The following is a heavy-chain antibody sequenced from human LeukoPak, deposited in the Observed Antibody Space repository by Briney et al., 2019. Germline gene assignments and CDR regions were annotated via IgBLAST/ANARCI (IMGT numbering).Heavy chain of an antibody. J-gene: IGHJ4*02. D-gene: IGHD5-18*01. CDR2: IYYSGST. V-gene: IGHV4-39*07. CDR3: ARSVDTATPES. CDR1: GGSISSGGYY. Sequence: SETLSLTCTVSGGSISSGGYYWSWIRQHPGKGLEWIGSIYYSGSTYYNPSLKSRVTISVDTSKNQFSLKLSSVTAADTAVYYCARSVDTATPESWGQGTLVTVSS.